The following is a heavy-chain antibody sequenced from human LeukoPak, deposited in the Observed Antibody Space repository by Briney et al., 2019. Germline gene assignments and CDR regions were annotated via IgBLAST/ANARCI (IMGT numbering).Heavy chain of an antibody. CDR2: INTNTGNP. J-gene: IGHJ4*02. CDR1: GYTFTSYA. V-gene: IGHV7-4-1*02. Sequence: GASVKVSCRASGYTFTSYAMNWVRQAPGQGLEWMGWINTNTGNPTYAQGFTGRFVFSLDTSVSTAYLQISSLKAEDTAVYYCAREFGGIAAAGLDDYWGQGTLVTVSS. CDR3: AREFGGIAAAGLDDY. D-gene: IGHD6-13*01.